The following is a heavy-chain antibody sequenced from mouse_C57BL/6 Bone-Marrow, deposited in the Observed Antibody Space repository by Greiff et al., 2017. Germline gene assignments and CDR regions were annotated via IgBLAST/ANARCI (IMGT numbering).Heavy chain of an antibody. Sequence: VQLQQSGAELAKPGASVKLSCTASGYTFTSYWMHWVKQRPGQGLEWIGYINPSRGYTKYNPKFKDKAILTADKSSSTAYMLLSSLTYEDSAVYYCASRRKSDWFAYWGQGTLVTVSA. CDR1: GYTFTSYW. CDR2: INPSRGYT. J-gene: IGHJ3*01. CDR3: ASRRKSDWFAY. V-gene: IGHV1-7*01.